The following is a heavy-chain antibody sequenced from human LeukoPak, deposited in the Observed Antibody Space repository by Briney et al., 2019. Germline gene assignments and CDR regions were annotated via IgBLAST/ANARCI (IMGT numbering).Heavy chain of an antibody. CDR3: AKGRTTSIRNNWFDP. J-gene: IGHJ5*02. D-gene: IGHD2-2*01. CDR2: ISGSGGST. CDR1: GFTFSSYA. Sequence: GGSLRLSCAASGFTFSSYAMSWVRQAPGKGLEWVSAISGSGGSTYYADSVKGRFTISRDNSKNTLHLQMNSLRAEDTAVYYCAKGRTTSIRNNWFDPWGQGTLVTVSS. V-gene: IGHV3-23*01.